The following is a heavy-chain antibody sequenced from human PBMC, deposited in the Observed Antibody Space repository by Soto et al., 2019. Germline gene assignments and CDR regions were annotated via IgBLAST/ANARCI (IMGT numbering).Heavy chain of an antibody. CDR2: ISTDKGNT. J-gene: IGHJ3*02. CDR3: ARDWYCVSRTGSNPFDI. D-gene: IGHD2-2*01. Sequence: QVQLVQSGGEVKKPGASVKVSCKASGYTFISYGISWVRQAPGQGLEWMGWISTDKGNTNYAQKFQDRITMTTDTSNSTVYRGLRSLTSADTAVYYCARDWYCVSRTGSNPFDIWGQGTMVTVSS. CDR1: GYTFISYG. V-gene: IGHV1-18*01.